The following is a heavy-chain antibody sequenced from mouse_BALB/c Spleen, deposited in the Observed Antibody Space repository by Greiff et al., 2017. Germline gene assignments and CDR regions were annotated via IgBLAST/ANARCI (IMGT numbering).Heavy chain of an antibody. CDR2: ISYDGSN. CDR1: GYSITSGYY. D-gene: IGHD2-10*02. V-gene: IGHV3-6*02. Sequence: EVKLVESGPGLVKPSQSLSLTCSVTGYSITSGYYWNWIRQFPGNKLEWMGYISYDGSNNYNPSLKNRISITRDTSKNQFFLKLNSVTTEDTATYYCASPYGNYPYYYAMDYWGQGTSVTVSS. CDR3: ASPYGNYPYYYAMDY. J-gene: IGHJ4*01.